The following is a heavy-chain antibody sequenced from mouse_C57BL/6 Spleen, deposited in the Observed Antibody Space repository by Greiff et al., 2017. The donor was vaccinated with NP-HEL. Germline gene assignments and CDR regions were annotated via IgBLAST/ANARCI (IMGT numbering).Heavy chain of an antibody. Sequence: QVQLQQPGAELVKPGASVKLSCKASGYTFTSYWMHWVKQRPGQGLEWIGMIHPNSGSTNYNEKFKSKATLTVDKSSSTAYMQLSSLTSEDSAVYYCARSDGYYGGCYFDDWGQGTTLTVSS. CDR3: ARSDGYYGGCYFDD. J-gene: IGHJ2*01. D-gene: IGHD2-3*01. CDR2: IHPNSGST. CDR1: GYTFTSYW. V-gene: IGHV1-64*01.